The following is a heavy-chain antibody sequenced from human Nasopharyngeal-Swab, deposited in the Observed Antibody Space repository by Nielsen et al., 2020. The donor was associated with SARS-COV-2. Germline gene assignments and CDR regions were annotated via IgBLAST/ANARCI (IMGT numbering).Heavy chain of an antibody. J-gene: IGHJ4*02. D-gene: IGHD3-3*01. CDR3: ARTYYDFWSGPHRGYFDY. V-gene: IGHV1-18*01. CDR2: ISAYNGNT. Sequence: ASVQVSCKASGYTFTSYGISWVRQAPGQGLEWMGWISAYNGNTNYAQKLQGRVTMTTDTHTSTAYMELRSLRSDDTAVYYCARTYYDFWSGPHRGYFDYWGQGTLVTVSS. CDR1: GYTFTSYG.